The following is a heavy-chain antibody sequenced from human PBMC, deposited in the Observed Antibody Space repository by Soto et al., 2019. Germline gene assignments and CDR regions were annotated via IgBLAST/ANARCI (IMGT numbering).Heavy chain of an antibody. J-gene: IGHJ4*02. Sequence: ELQLVESGGGLVQRGRSLRLSCAASGFTVDDYAMHWVRQPPGKGLEWVSGITWNSGSKDYADSVKGRFTISRDNRKNSLYLQMNSLRGEDTALYYCTTTYPNDDSRVVAYWGQGTLVTVSS. D-gene: IGHD1-1*01. V-gene: IGHV3-9*01. CDR2: ITWNSGSK. CDR3: TTTYPNDDSRVVAY. CDR1: GFTVDDYA.